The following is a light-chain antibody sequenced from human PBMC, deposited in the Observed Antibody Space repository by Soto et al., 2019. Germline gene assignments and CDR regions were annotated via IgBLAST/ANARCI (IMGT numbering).Light chain of an antibody. CDR3: QQYNNWPPRT. CDR2: GAS. J-gene: IGKJ2*01. CDR1: QSISNS. Sequence: EIVMTRSPASLSMSPGETATLSCRASQSISNSLAWYQQKPGQAPSLLIYGASTRATGIPARFSGSGSGTEFTLTISSLQSEDSALYYCQQYNNWPPRTFGQGTKVDIK. V-gene: IGKV3-15*01.